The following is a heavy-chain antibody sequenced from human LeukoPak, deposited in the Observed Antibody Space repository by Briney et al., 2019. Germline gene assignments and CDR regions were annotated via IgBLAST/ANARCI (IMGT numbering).Heavy chain of an antibody. Sequence: SETLSLTCAVSGGSISSSNWWSWVRQPPGKGLEWIGEIYHSGSTNYNPSLKSRVTISVDKSKSQFSLKLSSVTAADTAVYYCARTGGSGWYSRNYFDYWGQGTLVTVSS. CDR1: GGSISSSNW. D-gene: IGHD6-19*01. CDR3: ARTGGSGWYSRNYFDY. J-gene: IGHJ4*02. V-gene: IGHV4-4*02. CDR2: IYHSGST.